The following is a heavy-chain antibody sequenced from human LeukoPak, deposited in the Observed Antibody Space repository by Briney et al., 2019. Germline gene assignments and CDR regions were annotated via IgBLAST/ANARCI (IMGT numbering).Heavy chain of an antibody. CDR3: ARDRVYSYGFESRNDWFDP. D-gene: IGHD5-18*01. Sequence: ASVTVSCKDSGYTFTGYYMHWVRQAPGQGLEWMGWINPNSGGTNYAQKFQGRVTMTRDTSISTAYMELSRLRSDDTAVYYCARDRVYSYGFESRNDWFDPWGQGTLVTVSS. V-gene: IGHV1-2*02. CDR2: INPNSGGT. CDR1: GYTFTGYY. J-gene: IGHJ5*02.